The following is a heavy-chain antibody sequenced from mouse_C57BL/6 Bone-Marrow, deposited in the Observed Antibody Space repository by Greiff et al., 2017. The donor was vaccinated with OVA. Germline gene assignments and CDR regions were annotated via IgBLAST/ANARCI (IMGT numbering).Heavy chain of an antibody. CDR3: ARLLWDRFAY. Sequence: DVMLVESGGGLVKPGGSLKLSCAASGFTFSSYAMSWVRQTPEKRLEWVATISDGGSYTYYPDNVKGRFTISRDNAKNNLYLQMSHLKSEDTAMYYCARLLWDRFAYWGQGTLVTVSA. CDR2: ISDGGSYT. J-gene: IGHJ3*01. CDR1: GFTFSSYA. D-gene: IGHD4-1*01. V-gene: IGHV5-4*03.